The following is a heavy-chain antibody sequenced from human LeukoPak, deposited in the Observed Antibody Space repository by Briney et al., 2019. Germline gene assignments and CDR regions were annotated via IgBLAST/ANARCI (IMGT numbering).Heavy chain of an antibody. J-gene: IGHJ3*02. V-gene: IGHV4-39*07. CDR3: ARTGYYDSSGYPGAFDI. CDR1: GGSISRSSYY. D-gene: IGHD3-22*01. CDR2: IYYSGST. Sequence: SETLSLTCTVSGGSISRSSYYWGWIRQPPGKGLEWIGSIYYSGSTYFNPSLKSRVTISVDTSKNQFSLKLSSVTAADTAVYYCARTGYYDSSGYPGAFDIWGQGTMVTVSS.